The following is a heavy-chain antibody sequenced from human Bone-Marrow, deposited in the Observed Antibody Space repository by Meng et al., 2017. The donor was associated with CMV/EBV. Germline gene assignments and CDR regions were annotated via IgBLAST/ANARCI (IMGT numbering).Heavy chain of an antibody. V-gene: IGHV4-59*01. CDR3: ARGKVPGSNLGWFDP. CDR1: GGSISSYY. D-gene: IGHD4-11*01. J-gene: IGHJ5*02. CDR2: IYYSGST. Sequence: SETLSLTCTVSGGSISSYYWSWIRQPPGKGLELIAYIYYSGSTNHNPSLKSRVTISVDTSKNQFSLKLSSVTAADTAVYYCARGKVPGSNLGWFDPWGQGTLVTVSS.